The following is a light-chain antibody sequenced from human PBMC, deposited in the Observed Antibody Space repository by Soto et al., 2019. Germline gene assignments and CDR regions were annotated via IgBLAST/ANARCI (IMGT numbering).Light chain of an antibody. J-gene: IGKJ1*01. CDR2: DVS. V-gene: IGKV1-5*01. Sequence: DIQTTQSPSTLSASVGDRVTITCRASQSISSWLAWYQQKPGKAPKLLIYDVSTLESGVPSRFSGSGSGTEFTLTISSLQPVDFATYYCQQFNIFWTFGQGTKV. CDR3: QQFNIFWT. CDR1: QSISSW.